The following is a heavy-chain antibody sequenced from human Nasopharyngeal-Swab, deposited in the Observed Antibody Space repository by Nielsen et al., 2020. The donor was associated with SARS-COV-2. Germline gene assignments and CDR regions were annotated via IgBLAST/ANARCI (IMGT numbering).Heavy chain of an antibody. CDR3: ARSSRPHFDP. CDR2: IEYSGNS. Sequence: GSLRLSCTASGDSISNSDDYWAWIRQPPGKGLEWIGSIEYSGNSYSSPSLQSRVIISVDASKNQFSLRLTSVTAADTAVYFCARSSRPHFDPWGPGTLVSVSS. J-gene: IGHJ5*02. CDR1: GDSISNSDDY. D-gene: IGHD2-2*01. V-gene: IGHV4-39*01.